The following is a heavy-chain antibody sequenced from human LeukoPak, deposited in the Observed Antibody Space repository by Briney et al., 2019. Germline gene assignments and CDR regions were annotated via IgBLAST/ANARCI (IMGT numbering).Heavy chain of an antibody. CDR3: ARGALLVPAAFDY. Sequence: SETLSLTCTVSGDSISRYFWSWIRQPPGKGREWIGFIYSSGNTNYNPSLKSRGTIPVDTSKHQFSLNLTSVTAADTAVYYCARGALLVPAAFDYWGQGTLVTVSS. D-gene: IGHD2-2*01. V-gene: IGHV4-59*01. CDR2: IYSSGNT. CDR1: GDSISRYF. J-gene: IGHJ4*02.